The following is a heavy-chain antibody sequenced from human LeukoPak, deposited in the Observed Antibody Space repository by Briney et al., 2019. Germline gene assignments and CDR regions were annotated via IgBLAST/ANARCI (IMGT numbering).Heavy chain of an antibody. D-gene: IGHD3-10*02. CDR2: INPNSGGT. CDR1: GYTFTGYY. J-gene: IGHJ6*02. V-gene: IGHV1-2*02. Sequence: EASVKVSCKASGYTFTGYYMHWVRQAPGQGLEWMGWINPNSGGTNYAQKFQGRVTMTGDTSISTAYMELSRLRSDDTAVYYCARDCESYVCYYGMDVWGQGTTVTVSS. CDR3: ARDCESYVCYYGMDV.